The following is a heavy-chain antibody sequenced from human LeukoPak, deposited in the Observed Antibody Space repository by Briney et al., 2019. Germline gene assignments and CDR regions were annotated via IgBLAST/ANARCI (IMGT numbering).Heavy chain of an antibody. CDR2: INHSGST. V-gene: IGHV4-34*01. D-gene: IGHD3-22*01. Sequence: SETLSLTCAVYGGSFSGYYWSWIRQPPGKGLEWIGEINHSGSTNYNPSLKSRVTISVDTSKNQFSLKLSSVTAADTAVYYCARAIPTYYYDSSGYYYTTNFDYWGQGTLVTASS. J-gene: IGHJ4*02. CDR3: ARAIPTYYYDSSGYYYTTNFDY. CDR1: GGSFSGYY.